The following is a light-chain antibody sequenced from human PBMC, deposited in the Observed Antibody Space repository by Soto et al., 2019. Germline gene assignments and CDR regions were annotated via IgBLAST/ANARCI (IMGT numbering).Light chain of an antibody. J-gene: IGLJ1*01. CDR3: ASYTNSITCV. CDR1: NSDVGGYNY. V-gene: IGLV2-14*03. CDR2: DVS. Sequence: QSVLTQPASVSGSPGQSITISCTGTNSDVGGYNYVSWYQQHPGKAPKLLIYDVSSRPSGLSNRFSGSKSGNTASLIISGLQAEDEADYYCASYTNSITCVCGSGTKGTVL.